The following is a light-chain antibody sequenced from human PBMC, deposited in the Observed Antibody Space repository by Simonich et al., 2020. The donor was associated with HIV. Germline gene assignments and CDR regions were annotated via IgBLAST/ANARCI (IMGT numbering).Light chain of an antibody. CDR1: QSLLHSNGINY. CDR3: MQALQTPWT. CDR2: LGS. Sequence: DIVMTQSPLSLPVTPGEPASISCRSSQSLLHSNGINYLDWYLQKPGQSPQLLIYLGSNRASGVPDRFSGSGSGTDFTLKISRVEAEDVGVYYCMQALQTPWTFGQGTKVEIK. J-gene: IGKJ1*01. V-gene: IGKV2-28*01.